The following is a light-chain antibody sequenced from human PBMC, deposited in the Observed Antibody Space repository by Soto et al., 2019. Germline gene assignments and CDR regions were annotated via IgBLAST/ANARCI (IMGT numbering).Light chain of an antibody. J-gene: IGKJ1*01. V-gene: IGKV1-39*01. Sequence: TTQYTLSLPVTPGEPSSISCRSSQSINTFLNWYQQRPGKAPNLLIYGASNLQSGVPSRFSGSGSGTDFTLTISSLQPEDFATYYCQQTYTSRPWTFGRGTKVDI. CDR2: GAS. CDR1: QSINTF. CDR3: QQTYTSRPWT.